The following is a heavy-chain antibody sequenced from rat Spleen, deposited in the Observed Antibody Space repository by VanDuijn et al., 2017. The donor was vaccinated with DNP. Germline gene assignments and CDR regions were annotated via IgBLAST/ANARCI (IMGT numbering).Heavy chain of an antibody. CDR3: ATLTTEGIVRIPWFAY. CDR2: IFSSGGST. CDR1: GFTVNNFW. D-gene: IGHD1-11*01. V-gene: IGHV5-31*01. J-gene: IGHJ3*01. Sequence: EVQLVESGGDLVQPGRSLKLSCVASGFTVNNFWMAWIRQVPGKGLEWVAAIFSSGGSTYYPNSVRGRFTISRANAKNTLYLQMNSLRSEDTATYYCATLTTEGIVRIPWFAYWGQGTLVTVSS.